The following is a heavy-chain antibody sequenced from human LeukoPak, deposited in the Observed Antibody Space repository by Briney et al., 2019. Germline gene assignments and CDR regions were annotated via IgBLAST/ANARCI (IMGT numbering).Heavy chain of an antibody. CDR3: ARGRYCSSTSCYGMDY. CDR1: GGSISSSSYY. J-gene: IGHJ4*02. Sequence: SETLSLTCTVSGGSISSSSYYWGWIRQPPGKGLEWIGSIYYSGSTYYNPSLKSRVTISVDTSKNQFSLKLSSVTAADTAVYYCARGRYCSSTSCYGMDYWGQGTLVTVSS. V-gene: IGHV4-39*01. CDR2: IYYSGST. D-gene: IGHD2-2*01.